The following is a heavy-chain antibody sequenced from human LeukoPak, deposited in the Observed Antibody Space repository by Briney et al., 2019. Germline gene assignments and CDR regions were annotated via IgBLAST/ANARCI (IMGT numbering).Heavy chain of an antibody. D-gene: IGHD1-14*01. J-gene: IGHJ3*02. V-gene: IGHV4-34*01. Sequence: SETLSLTCAVYGGSFSGYYWSWIRQPPGKGLEWIGEINHSGSTNYNPSLKSRVTISVDTSKNQFSLKLSSVTAADTAVYYCARDGMKEDAFDIWGQGTMVTVSS. CDR2: INHSGST. CDR1: GGSFSGYY. CDR3: ARDGMKEDAFDI.